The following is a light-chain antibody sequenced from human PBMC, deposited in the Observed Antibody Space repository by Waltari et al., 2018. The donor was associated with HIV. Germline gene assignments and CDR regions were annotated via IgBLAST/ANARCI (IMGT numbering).Light chain of an antibody. Sequence: EIVMTQSPATLSVSPGERATLSCRASQSVSSNLAWYQQKPGQDPRLLMYRASTRATDIPARFSGSGSWTEFTLTISSLQSEDFAVYYCQQYNDWPLGTFGQGTKVEIK. CDR2: RAS. V-gene: IGKV3-15*01. CDR1: QSVSSN. CDR3: QQYNDWPLGT. J-gene: IGKJ1*01.